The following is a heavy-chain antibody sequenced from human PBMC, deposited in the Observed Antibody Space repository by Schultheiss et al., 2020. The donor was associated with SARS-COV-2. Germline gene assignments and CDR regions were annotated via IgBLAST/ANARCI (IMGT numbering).Heavy chain of an antibody. Sequence: SQTLSLTCVISGDSVSSIRASWNWIRQSPSRGLEWLGRTYYRSKWFNDSALAVKGRITINPDTSKNQFSLHLNSVTPDDTAVYYCVRGGAGYSSHWPWDYWGQGTLVTVSS. CDR1: GDSVSSIRAS. J-gene: IGHJ4*02. CDR2: TYYRSKWFN. CDR3: VRGGAGYSSHWPWDY. D-gene: IGHD6-13*01. V-gene: IGHV6-1*01.